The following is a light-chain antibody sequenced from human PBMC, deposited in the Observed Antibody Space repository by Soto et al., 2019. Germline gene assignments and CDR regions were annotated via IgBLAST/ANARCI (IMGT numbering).Light chain of an antibody. J-gene: IGKJ1*01. CDR1: QSVGSNY. CDR2: GAS. CDR3: QQYNSYSWT. V-gene: IGKV3-20*01. Sequence: EIVLTQFPCTLSFSPWERSTLSFMASQSVGSNYLAWYQQRPGQPPNLLIFGASHRAPDIPDRFSGSGSGTEFTLIISSLQPDDFATYYCQQYNSYSWTFGQGTKVDIK.